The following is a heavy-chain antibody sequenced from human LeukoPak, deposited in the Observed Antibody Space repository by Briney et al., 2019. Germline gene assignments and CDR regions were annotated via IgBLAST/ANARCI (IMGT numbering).Heavy chain of an antibody. Sequence: GGCLRLLCAASGFTFSNSGTHCVRQARAKGLEWVSFIRSDGGEEYYADSVKGRFTISRDNSKNTLYLQMNSLRPEDTAIYYCAKDQAGGWGQGTLVTVSS. J-gene: IGHJ4*02. V-gene: IGHV3-30*02. CDR3: AKDQAGG. CDR1: GFTFSNSG. D-gene: IGHD4-23*01. CDR2: IRSDGGEE.